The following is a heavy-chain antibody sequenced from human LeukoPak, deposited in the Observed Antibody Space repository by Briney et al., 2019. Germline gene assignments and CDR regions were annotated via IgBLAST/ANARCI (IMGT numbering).Heavy chain of an antibody. J-gene: IGHJ4*02. Sequence: GXLRLSCAASGFTFSGCAMHWVRQASGKGLEWVGRIRTKSNNYATTYGASVKGRFTISRDDSKNTAYLQMNSLKTEDTAVYYCANYDNSGNYYVNYWGQGTLVTVSS. D-gene: IGHD3-22*01. CDR3: ANYDNSGNYYVNY. V-gene: IGHV3-73*01. CDR2: IRTKSNNYAT. CDR1: GFTFSGCA.